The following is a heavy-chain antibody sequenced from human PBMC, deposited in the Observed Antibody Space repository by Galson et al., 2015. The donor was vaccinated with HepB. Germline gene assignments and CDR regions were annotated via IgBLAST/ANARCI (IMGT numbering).Heavy chain of an antibody. CDR1: GSGFSFRTFA. CDR2: INDSGNDP. Sequence: SLRLSCAVSGSGFSFRTFAFSWVRQVSGKGLEWVSGINDSGNDPRYADSVKGRFTISRDNSKNTVFLQMTSVRVEDTAVYYCAKVDWYSVGDDSWGQGTLVTVSS. D-gene: IGHD1-26*01. V-gene: IGHV3-23*01. CDR3: AKVDWYSVGDDS. J-gene: IGHJ5*01.